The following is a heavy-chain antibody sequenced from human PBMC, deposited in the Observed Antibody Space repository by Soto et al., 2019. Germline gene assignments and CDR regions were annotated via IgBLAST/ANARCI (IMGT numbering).Heavy chain of an antibody. CDR2: ISYDGSNK. CDR1: GFTFSSYG. Sequence: QVQLVESGGGVVQPGRSLRLSCAASGFTFSSYGMHWVRQTPGKGLEWVAVISYDGSNKYYADSVKGRFTISRDNSKNTLYLQMNGLRAEDTAVYYRANGAYSGSYLDYWGQGTLVTVSS. CDR3: ANGAYSGSYLDY. V-gene: IGHV3-30*18. D-gene: IGHD1-26*01. J-gene: IGHJ4*02.